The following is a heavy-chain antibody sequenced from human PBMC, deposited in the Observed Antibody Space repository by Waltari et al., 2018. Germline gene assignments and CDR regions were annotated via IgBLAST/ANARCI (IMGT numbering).Heavy chain of an antibody. J-gene: IGHJ3*02. CDR2: FIPIFGTA. Sequence: QVQPARSEADVTKPGSSVQVSCQGPRGNFSTYPICLVPQAPGQGLEWMGGFIPIFGTANYAQKFQGRVTITPYESTSTAYMELSSLRSEDTAVYYCARVEGSGYYYRAFDIWGQGTMVTVSS. V-gene: IGHV1-69*05. D-gene: IGHD3-22*01. CDR1: RGNFSTYP. CDR3: ARVEGSGYYYRAFDI.